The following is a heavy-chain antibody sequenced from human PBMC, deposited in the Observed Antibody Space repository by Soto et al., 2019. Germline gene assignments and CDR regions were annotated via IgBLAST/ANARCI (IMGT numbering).Heavy chain of an antibody. CDR2: IRSKAYGGTT. CDR1: GFTFGGYA. Sequence: GGSLRLSCTASGFTFGGYAMIWFRQAPGKGLEWVGFIRSKAYGGTTEYAASVKGRFTIPRDDSKSIAYLQMNSLKTEDTAVYYCTRAIFGVVIHSPYYYGMDVWGQGTTVTVSS. J-gene: IGHJ6*02. D-gene: IGHD3-3*01. CDR3: TRAIFGVVIHSPYYYGMDV. V-gene: IGHV3-49*03.